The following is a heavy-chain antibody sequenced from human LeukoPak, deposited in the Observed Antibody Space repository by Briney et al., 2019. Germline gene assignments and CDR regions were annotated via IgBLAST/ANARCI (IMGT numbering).Heavy chain of an antibody. D-gene: IGHD1-26*01. J-gene: IGHJ4*02. V-gene: IGHV5-10-1*04. Sequence: GESLRISCKGFGYSFPSYWISWVRQMPGKGLEWMGRIDPSDSYTNYSPSFQGQVTISADKSISTAYLQWSSLKASDTAMYYCASSQWELPDRVDYWGQGTLVTVSS. CDR1: GYSFPSYW. CDR3: ASSQWELPDRVDY. CDR2: IDPSDSYT.